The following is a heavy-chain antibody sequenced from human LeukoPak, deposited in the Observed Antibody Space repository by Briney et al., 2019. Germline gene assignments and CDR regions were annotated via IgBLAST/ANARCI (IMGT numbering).Heavy chain of an antibody. J-gene: IGHJ4*02. CDR2: TYYRSSWRN. CDR3: AREVEQQLVLSPFDY. Sequence: SQTLSLTCSISGDSVSSNSAAWNWIRQSPSRGLEWLGRTYYRSSWRNNYAVSVKTRITINPDTSKNQFSLHLNSVTPEDTAVYYCAREVEQQLVLSPFDYWGQGILVTVSS. D-gene: IGHD6-13*01. CDR1: GDSVSSNSAA. V-gene: IGHV6-1*01.